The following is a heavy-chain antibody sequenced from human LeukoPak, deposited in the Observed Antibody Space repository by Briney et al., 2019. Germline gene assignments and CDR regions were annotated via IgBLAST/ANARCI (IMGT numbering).Heavy chain of an antibody. CDR3: AGGSYSSSWSPSDY. CDR1: GFTFSSYS. D-gene: IGHD6-13*01. Sequence: GGSLRLSCAASGFTFSSYSMTWVRQAPGKGLEWVSYISSSSSTIYYADSVKGRFTISRDNAKNSLYLQMNSLRAEDTAVYYCAGGSYSSSWSPSDYWGQGTLVTVSS. CDR2: ISSSSSTI. V-gene: IGHV3-48*04. J-gene: IGHJ4*02.